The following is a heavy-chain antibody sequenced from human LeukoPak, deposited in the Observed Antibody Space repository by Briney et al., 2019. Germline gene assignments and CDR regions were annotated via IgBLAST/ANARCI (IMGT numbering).Heavy chain of an antibody. D-gene: IGHD3-10*01. CDR2: ISGSGGST. J-gene: IGHJ3*02. V-gene: IGHV3-23*01. CDR1: GFTFSRYA. CDR3: AKDSGRTVDAFDI. Sequence: PGGSLRLSCAGSGFTFSRYAMSWVRQAPGKGLEWVSAISGSGGSTDYPDSVKGRFTISRDNSKNTLYLQMNRLRAGDTAVYYCAKDSGRTVDAFDIWGQGTMVTVSS.